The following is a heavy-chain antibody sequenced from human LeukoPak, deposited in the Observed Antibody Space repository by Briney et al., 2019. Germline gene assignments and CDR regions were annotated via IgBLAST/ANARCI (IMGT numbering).Heavy chain of an antibody. Sequence: PGGSLRLSCAASGFTFDDYAMHWVRQAPGKGLEWVSLISGDGGSTYYADSVKGRFTISRDNSKNSLYLQMNSLGTEDTALYYCAKAQTNYYYDSSDLPDYWGQGTLVTVSS. CDR2: ISGDGGST. J-gene: IGHJ4*02. V-gene: IGHV3-43*02. CDR3: AKAQTNYYYDSSDLPDY. CDR1: GFTFDDYA. D-gene: IGHD3-22*01.